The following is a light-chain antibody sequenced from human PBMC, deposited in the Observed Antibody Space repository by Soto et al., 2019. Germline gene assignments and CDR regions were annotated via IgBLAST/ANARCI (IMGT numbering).Light chain of an antibody. V-gene: IGKV1-5*01. CDR1: QTISNW. CDR3: QQYNTYPLT. CDR2: DAS. J-gene: IGKJ4*01. Sequence: DIQMTQSPSTLSASVGDRVTITCRASQTISNWLAWYQQKPGKAPKVLIFDASTLDGGVPSRFSGRRSGTDFTLTISSLQPSDFPTYYCQQYNTYPLTFGGGTKVEI.